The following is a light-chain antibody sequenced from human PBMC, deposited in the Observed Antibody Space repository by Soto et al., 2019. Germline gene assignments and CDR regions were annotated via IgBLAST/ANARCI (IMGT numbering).Light chain of an antibody. Sequence: DIQMTQSPSTLSGSVGDRVTITCPASQTFSSWLARYQQKPGKAPTLLIYTASTLKSGAATRSSGSSSGTVFPLTISSLPADVYVYYCWQRYYEFRTFGQGTKVDIK. CDR2: TAS. CDR3: QRYYEFRT. J-gene: IGKJ1*01. V-gene: IGKV1-5*03. CDR1: QTFSSW.